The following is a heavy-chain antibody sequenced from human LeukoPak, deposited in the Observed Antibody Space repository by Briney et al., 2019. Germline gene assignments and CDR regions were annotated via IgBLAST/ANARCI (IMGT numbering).Heavy chain of an antibody. D-gene: IGHD5-18*01. CDR2: ISGSGGST. Sequence: VGSLRLSCAASGFTFSSYAMSWVRQAPGKGLEWVSAISGSGGSTYYADSVKGRFTISRDNSKNTLYLQMNSLRAEDTAVYYCAKYRGGRGYSYGLGYWGQGTLVTVSS. CDR3: AKYRGGRGYSYGLGY. J-gene: IGHJ4*02. V-gene: IGHV3-23*01. CDR1: GFTFSSYA.